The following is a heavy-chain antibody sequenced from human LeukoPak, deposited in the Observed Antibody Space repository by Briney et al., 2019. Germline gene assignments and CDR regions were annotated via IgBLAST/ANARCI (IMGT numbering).Heavy chain of an antibody. V-gene: IGHV1-18*01. J-gene: IGHJ4*02. CDR1: GYLFNTYG. CDR3: ARGDIMTGSFFDY. Sequence: ASVTVSFKASGYLFNTYGMNWVRQAPGQGLEWMGWIGTYNGSANYAQKFQGRVTMTTDTSTSTAYMQLRSLRSDDTAVYFCARGDIMTGSFFDYWGQGTLVTVSS. D-gene: IGHD3-9*01. CDR2: IGTYNGSA.